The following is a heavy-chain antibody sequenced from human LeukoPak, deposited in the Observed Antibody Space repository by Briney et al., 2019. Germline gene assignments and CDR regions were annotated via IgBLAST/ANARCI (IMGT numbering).Heavy chain of an antibody. V-gene: IGHV3-53*01. CDR1: GLTVTGNN. CDR2: IYSGGIT. J-gene: IGHJ5*02. Sequence: GGSLRLSCAAPGLTVTGNNMNWVRQGPGKGLEWVSVIYSGGITYYADSVKGRFTISRDNSKNTLYLQMNSLRAEDTAVYYCARGVTSYNWFDPWGQGTLVTVSS. D-gene: IGHD2-21*02. CDR3: ARGVTSYNWFDP.